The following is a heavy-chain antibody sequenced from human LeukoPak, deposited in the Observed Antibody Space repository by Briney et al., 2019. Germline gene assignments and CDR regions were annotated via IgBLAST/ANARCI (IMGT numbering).Heavy chain of an antibody. Sequence: PGGSLRLFCAASGFPFSDYWMHWVRQVPGKGLVWVSGIRGHGSSSTYADSVKGRFTISRDSAKNTLYVQMNSLRAEDTAVYYCARTAPYCSNDCYVDYWGQGTLVTVSS. J-gene: IGHJ4*02. D-gene: IGHD2-8*01. V-gene: IGHV3-74*01. CDR1: GFPFSDYW. CDR2: IRGHGSSS. CDR3: ARTAPYCSNDCYVDY.